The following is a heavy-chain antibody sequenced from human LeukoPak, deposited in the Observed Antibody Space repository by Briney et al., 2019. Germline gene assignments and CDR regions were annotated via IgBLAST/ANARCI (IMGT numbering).Heavy chain of an antibody. CDR2: ISYDGSIN. Sequence: PGGSLRLSCTASGFTFNSYAVHWVRQAPGKGLEWVAVISYDGSINFYVASVKGRFTISRDNSKNTLYLQMNSLRAEDTALYFCARDRRYCSGGSCYFDYFFDYWDQGTLVTVSS. V-gene: IGHV3-30-3*01. CDR3: ARDRRYCSGGSCYFDYFFDY. J-gene: IGHJ4*02. D-gene: IGHD2-15*01. CDR1: GFTFNSYA.